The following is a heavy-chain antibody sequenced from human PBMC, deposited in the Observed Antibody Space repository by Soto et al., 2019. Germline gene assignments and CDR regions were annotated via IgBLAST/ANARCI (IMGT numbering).Heavy chain of an antibody. V-gene: IGHV3-33*01. CDR2: IWYDGSNK. J-gene: IGHJ3*02. CDR3: ARGGYYYYYDSSGYPNAFDI. Sequence: PGGSLRLSCAASGFTFSSYGMHWVRQAPGKGLEWVAVIWYDGSNKYYADSVKGRFTISRDNSKNTLYLQMNSLGAEDTAVYYCARGGYYYYYDSSGYPNAFDIWGQGTMVTVSS. D-gene: IGHD3-22*01. CDR1: GFTFSSYG.